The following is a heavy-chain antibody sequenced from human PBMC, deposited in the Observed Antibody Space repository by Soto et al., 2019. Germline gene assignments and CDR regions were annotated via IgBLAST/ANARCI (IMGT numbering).Heavy chain of an antibody. V-gene: IGHV3-23*01. CDR3: AKGWSDYFDS. Sequence: GGSLRLSCTASGFTFSNYAMNWVRQAPAKGLEWVSSVTNSGSSTYYADSVKGRFTISRDNSKNTLYLQMNTLRAEDTAVYYCAKGWSDYFDSWGHGTLVTVSS. J-gene: IGHJ4*01. CDR2: VTNSGSST. CDR1: GFTFSNYA.